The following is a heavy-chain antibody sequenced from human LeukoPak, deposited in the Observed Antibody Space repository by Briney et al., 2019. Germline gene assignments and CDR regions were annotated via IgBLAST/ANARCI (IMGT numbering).Heavy chain of an antibody. J-gene: IGHJ4*02. V-gene: IGHV3-30*18. CDR2: VSYDGSNK. D-gene: IGHD1-26*01. CDR3: AKVEYSGL. CDR1: GFTFSSYG. Sequence: GGSLRLSCAASGFTFSSYGMHWARQAPGKGLEWVAVVSYDGSNKYYADSVKGRFTISRDNSKNTLYLQMNSLRAEDTAVYYCAKVEYSGLWGQGTLVTVSS.